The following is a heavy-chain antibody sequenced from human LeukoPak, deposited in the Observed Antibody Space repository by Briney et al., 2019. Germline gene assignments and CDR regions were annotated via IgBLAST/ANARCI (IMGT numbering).Heavy chain of an antibody. CDR2: INHSGST. V-gene: IGHV4-34*01. D-gene: IGHD5-18*01. Sequence: SETLSLTCAVYGGSFSGYYWSWIRQPPGKGLEWIGEINHSGSTNYNPSLKSRVTISVDTSKNQFSLKLSSVTAADTAVYYCARGDRQLWPFDYWGQGTLVTVSS. CDR3: ARGDRQLWPFDY. CDR1: GGSFSGYY. J-gene: IGHJ4*02.